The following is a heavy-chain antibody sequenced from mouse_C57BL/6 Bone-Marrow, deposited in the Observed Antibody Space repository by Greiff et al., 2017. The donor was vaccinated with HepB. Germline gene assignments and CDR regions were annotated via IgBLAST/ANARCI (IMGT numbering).Heavy chain of an antibody. CDR1: GYTFTSYG. J-gene: IGHJ3*01. CDR2: IYPRSGNT. CDR3: ARSEYSNYFAY. V-gene: IGHV1-81*01. Sequence: VQLQESGAELARPGASVKLSCKASGYTFTSYGISWVKQRTGQGLEWIGEIYPRSGNTYYNEKFKGKATLTADKSSSTAYMELRSLTSEDSAVYFCARSEYSNYFAYWGQGTLVTVSA. D-gene: IGHD2-5*01.